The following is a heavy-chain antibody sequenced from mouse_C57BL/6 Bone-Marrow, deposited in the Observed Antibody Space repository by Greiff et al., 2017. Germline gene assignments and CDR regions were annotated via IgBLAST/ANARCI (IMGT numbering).Heavy chain of an antibody. Sequence: QVQLQQPGAELVKPGASVKLSCKASGYTFTSYWMHWVKQRPGRGLEWIGRIDPNSGGTKYNEKFKSKATLTVDKPSSPAYMQLSSLTSEDSAVYYCARYPITTVPYFDVWGTGTTVTVSS. CDR3: ARYPITTVPYFDV. V-gene: IGHV1-72*01. J-gene: IGHJ1*03. D-gene: IGHD1-1*01. CDR1: GYTFTSYW. CDR2: IDPNSGGT.